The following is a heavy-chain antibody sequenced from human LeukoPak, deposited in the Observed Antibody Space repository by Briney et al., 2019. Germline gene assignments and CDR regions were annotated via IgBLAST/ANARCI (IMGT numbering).Heavy chain of an antibody. CDR3: ARLTMVRGVIISVFDP. CDR1: GGSISSSSYY. J-gene: IGHJ5*02. Sequence: KPSETLSLTCTVSGGSISSSSYYWGWIRQPPGKGLEWIGSIYYSGSTYYNPSLKSRVTISVDTSKNQFSLKLSSVTAADTAVYYCARLTMVRGVIISVFDPWGQGTLVTVSS. D-gene: IGHD3-10*01. V-gene: IGHV4-39*01. CDR2: IYYSGST.